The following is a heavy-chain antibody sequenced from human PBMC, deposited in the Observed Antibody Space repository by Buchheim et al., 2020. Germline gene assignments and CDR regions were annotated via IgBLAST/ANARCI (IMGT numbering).Heavy chain of an antibody. Sequence: EVQLLESGGGLVQPGGSLRLSCAASGFTFSSYAMSWVRQAPGKGLEWVSAISGSGGSTYYADSVKGRFTISRDNSKNTLYLQMNSLRAEDTAVYYCAKDRMAVGGYYPSYCFDYWGQGTL. J-gene: IGHJ4*02. CDR2: ISGSGGST. CDR3: AKDRMAVGGYYPSYCFDY. D-gene: IGHD3-3*01. V-gene: IGHV3-23*01. CDR1: GFTFSSYA.